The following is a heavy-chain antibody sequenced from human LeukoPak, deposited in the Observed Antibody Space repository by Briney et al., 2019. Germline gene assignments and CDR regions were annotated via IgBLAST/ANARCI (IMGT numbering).Heavy chain of an antibody. CDR3: ARDPYYYDSSGYFDY. J-gene: IGHJ4*02. Sequence: GGSLRLSCAASGFTFSSFWMTWVRQAPGKGLEWVANIKEDGSQKYYVDSVKGRFTISRDNSKNTLYLQMNSLRAEDTAVYYCARDPYYYDSSGYFDYWGQGTLVTVSS. CDR2: IKEDGSQK. D-gene: IGHD3-22*01. CDR1: GFTFSSFW. V-gene: IGHV3-7*01.